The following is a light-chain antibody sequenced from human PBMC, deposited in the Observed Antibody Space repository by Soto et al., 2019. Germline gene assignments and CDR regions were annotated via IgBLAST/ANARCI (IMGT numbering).Light chain of an antibody. CDR1: SSDVGAYNY. CDR3: NSYTTSSTWV. J-gene: IGLJ3*02. CDR2: EVS. Sequence: QSALTQPASVSGSPGQSITISCTGTSSDVGAYNYVSWYQQHPGKAPKLMIYEVSNRPSGVSNRFSGSKSDNTASLTISGLQAEDEADYYCNSYTTSSTWVFGGGNQLTVL. V-gene: IGLV2-14*01.